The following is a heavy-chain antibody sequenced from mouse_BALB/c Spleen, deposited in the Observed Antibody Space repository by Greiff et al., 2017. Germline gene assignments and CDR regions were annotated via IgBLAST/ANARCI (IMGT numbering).Heavy chain of an antibody. D-gene: IGHD2-4*01. J-gene: IGHJ3*01. CDR2: IRLKSNNYAT. Sequence: EVQLQQSGGGLVQPGGSMKLSCVASGFTFSNYWMNWVRQSPEKGLEWVAEIRLKSNNYATHYAESVKGRFTISRDDSKSSVYLQMNNLRAEDTGIYYCTRPGLYDYDENAYWGQGTLVTVSA. V-gene: IGHV6-6*02. CDR3: TRPGLYDYDENAY. CDR1: GFTFSNYW.